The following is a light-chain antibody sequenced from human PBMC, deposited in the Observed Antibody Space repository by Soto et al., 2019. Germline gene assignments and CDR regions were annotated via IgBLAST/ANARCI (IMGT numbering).Light chain of an antibody. J-gene: IGLJ1*01. V-gene: IGLV2-14*01. Sequence: LTQPASVSGSPGQSVPISCTGSRSDIVDYEHVSLYQQHPGKAPKVLISEVSNRPSGVSNRFSGSKSGNTASLTISGLQAEDEADYYCKSYATGNTPVFGTGTKVTVL. CDR1: RSDIVDYEH. CDR2: EVS. CDR3: KSYATGNTPV.